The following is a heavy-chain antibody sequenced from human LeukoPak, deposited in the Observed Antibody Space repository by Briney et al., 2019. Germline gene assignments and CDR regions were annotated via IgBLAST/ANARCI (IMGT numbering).Heavy chain of an antibody. CDR2: INPSGGST. CDR1: GYTFTSYY. Sequence: ASVKVSCKASGYTFTSYYMHWVRQAPGQGLEWMGIINPSGGSTSYAQKFQGRVTTTRDTSTSTVYMELSSLRSEDTAVYYCAREGGYSRPGGWFDPWGQGTLVTVSS. CDR3: AREGGYSRPGGWFDP. J-gene: IGHJ5*02. V-gene: IGHV1-46*01. D-gene: IGHD3-22*01.